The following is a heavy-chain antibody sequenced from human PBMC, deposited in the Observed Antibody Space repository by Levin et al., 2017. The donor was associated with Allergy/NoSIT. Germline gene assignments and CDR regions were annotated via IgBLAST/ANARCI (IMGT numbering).Heavy chain of an antibody. CDR3: ARSLEPVPAASYYYYYMDV. D-gene: IGHD2-2*01. CDR1: GGTFSSYT. Sequence: SVKVSCKASGGTFSSYTISWVRQAPGQGLEWMGRIIPILGIANYAQKFQGRVTITADKSTSTAYMELSSLRSEDTAVYYCARSLEPVPAASYYYYYMDVWGKGTTVTVSS. J-gene: IGHJ6*03. V-gene: IGHV1-69*02. CDR2: IIPILGIA.